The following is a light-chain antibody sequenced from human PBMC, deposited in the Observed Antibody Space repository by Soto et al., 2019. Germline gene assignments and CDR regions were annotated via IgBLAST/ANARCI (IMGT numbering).Light chain of an antibody. J-gene: IGKJ1*01. CDR1: LSVSTSY. CDR3: QQYGSSPT. Sequence: EIVLTQSPATLSLSPGERATLSCRASLSVSTSYLAWYQQKPGQPPRLLIYDASSRATGIPDRFSGSGSRTDFTLTISRLEPEDFAVYYCQQYGSSPTFGPGTKVDIK. V-gene: IGKV3-20*01. CDR2: DAS.